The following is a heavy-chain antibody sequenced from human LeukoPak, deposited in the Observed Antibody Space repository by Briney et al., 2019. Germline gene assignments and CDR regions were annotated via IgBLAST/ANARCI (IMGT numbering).Heavy chain of an antibody. J-gene: IGHJ3*02. CDR3: ARDPLAYCGGDCYRLYAFDI. V-gene: IGHV1-69*01. CDR1: GGTFSSYA. Sequence: SVKVSCKASGGTFSSYAISWVRQAPGQGLEWMGGIIPIFGTANYAQKFQGRVTITADESTSTAYMELRSLRSEDTAVYYCARDPLAYCGGDCYRLYAFDIWGQGTMVTVSS. CDR2: IIPIFGTA. D-gene: IGHD2-21*01.